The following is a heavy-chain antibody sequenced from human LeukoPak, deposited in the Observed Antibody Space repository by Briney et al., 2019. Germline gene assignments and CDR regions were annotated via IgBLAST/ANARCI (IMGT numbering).Heavy chain of an antibody. J-gene: IGHJ1*01. Sequence: PGGSLRLSCAASGFTFSSYAMSWVRQAPGKGLEWVSYISFSVNTKYYGDSVKGRFTISRDNAKNSLYLQMNSLRADDTAVYYCAKPGEEIDSVEFLHHWGQGTLVTVSS. CDR3: AKPGEEIDSVEFLHH. CDR1: GFTFSSYA. CDR2: ISFSVNTK. V-gene: IGHV3-48*04. D-gene: IGHD5-24*01.